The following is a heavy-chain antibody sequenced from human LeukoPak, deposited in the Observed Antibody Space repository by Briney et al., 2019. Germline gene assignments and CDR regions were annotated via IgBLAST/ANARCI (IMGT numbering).Heavy chain of an antibody. CDR1: GGSISSYY. CDR3: ARYIVVVAAIDY. CDR2: IYYSGST. Sequence: SETLSLTCTVSGGSISSYYWSWIRQPPGKGLEWIGYIYYSGSTYYNPSLKSRVTISVDTSKNQFSLKLSSVTAADTAVYYCARYIVVVAAIDYWGQGTLVTVSS. V-gene: IGHV4-59*12. D-gene: IGHD2-15*01. J-gene: IGHJ4*02.